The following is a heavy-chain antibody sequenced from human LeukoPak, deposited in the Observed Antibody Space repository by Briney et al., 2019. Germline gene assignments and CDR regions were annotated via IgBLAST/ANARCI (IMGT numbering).Heavy chain of an antibody. CDR3: ARGDGYNFFDY. V-gene: IGHV3-53*01. CDR2: FYVGGAT. Sequence: GSLRLSCSVSGXSVTNNYMSWVRQAPGKGLEWVSVFYVGGATYYAASVKGRFTISRDNSENTLYLQMKSLRAENTAVYYCARGDGYNFFDYWGQGILVTVSS. CDR1: GXSVTNNY. D-gene: IGHD5-24*01. J-gene: IGHJ4*02.